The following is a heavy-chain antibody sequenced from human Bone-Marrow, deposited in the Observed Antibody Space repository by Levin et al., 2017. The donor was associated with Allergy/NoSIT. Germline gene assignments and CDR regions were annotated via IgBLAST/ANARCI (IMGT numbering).Heavy chain of an antibody. CDR1: GYTFTNYA. V-gene: IGHV1-3*01. CDR2: INAGNGDT. CDR3: ARARGGCSSGGCYSAFDC. Sequence: ASVKVSCKTSGYTFTNYAMHWVRQAPGQGLEWMGWINAGNGDTKYSQKFQGRVTITRDTSASTAYLELSSLRSEDTAVYYCARARGGCSSGGCYSAFDCWGQETLVTVSS. J-gene: IGHJ4*02. D-gene: IGHD2-15*01.